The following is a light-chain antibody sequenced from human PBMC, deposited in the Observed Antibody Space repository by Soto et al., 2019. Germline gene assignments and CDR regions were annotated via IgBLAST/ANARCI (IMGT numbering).Light chain of an antibody. CDR1: SSDVGGYNY. CDR2: EAS. J-gene: IGLJ1*01. CDR3: SSYTSSSTQV. V-gene: IGLV2-14*01. Sequence: QSALTQPASVSGSPGQSITISCTGTSSDVGGYNYVSWYQQHPGKAPKLMIYEASNRPSGVSIRFSGSKSGNTASLTISGLQAEDEADYYCSSYTSSSTQVFGTGTKLTVL.